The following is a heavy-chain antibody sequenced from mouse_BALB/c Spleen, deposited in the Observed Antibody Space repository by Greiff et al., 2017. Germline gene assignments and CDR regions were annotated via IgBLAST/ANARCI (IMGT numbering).Heavy chain of an antibody. CDR1: GFTFSSYA. D-gene: IGHD1-1*01. Sequence: EVQLVESGGGLVKPGGSLKLSCAASGFTFSSYAMSWVRQTPEKRLEWVASISSGGSTYYPDSVKGRFTISRDNARNILYLQMSSLRSEATARYYCSGGYGSSSSFAYWGQGTLVTVSA. CDR2: ISSGGST. J-gene: IGHJ3*01. V-gene: IGHV5-6-5*01. CDR3: SGGYGSSSSFAY.